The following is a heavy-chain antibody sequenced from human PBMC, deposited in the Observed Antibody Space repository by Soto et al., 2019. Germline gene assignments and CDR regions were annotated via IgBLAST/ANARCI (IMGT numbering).Heavy chain of an antibody. D-gene: IGHD4-17*01. V-gene: IGHV4-4*02. CDR3: ARGSFVTNYYYYHMDV. Sequence: SETLSLTCAVSSDSISRSHWLTWVRQSPGKGLEWLGDIYYSGSVYYNPSLRSRISISMDKSNNQFSLNLSSVTAADTAVYYCARGSFVTNYYYYHMDVWGKGTPVTSP. J-gene: IGHJ6*03. CDR2: IYYSGSV. CDR1: SDSISRSHW.